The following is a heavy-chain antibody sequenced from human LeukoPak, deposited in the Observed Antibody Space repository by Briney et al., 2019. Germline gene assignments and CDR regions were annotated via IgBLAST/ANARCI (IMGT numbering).Heavy chain of an antibody. CDR2: IYYSGST. V-gene: IGHV4-31*03. D-gene: IGHD6-13*01. J-gene: IGHJ5*02. Sequence: SETLSLTCTVSGGSISSGDYCWSWIRQHPGKGLEWIGYIYYSGSTYYNPSLKSRVTISVDTSKNQFSLNLSSVTAADTAVYYCARVARYSSSWYWFDPWGQGILVTVSS. CDR1: GGSISSGDYC. CDR3: ARVARYSSSWYWFDP.